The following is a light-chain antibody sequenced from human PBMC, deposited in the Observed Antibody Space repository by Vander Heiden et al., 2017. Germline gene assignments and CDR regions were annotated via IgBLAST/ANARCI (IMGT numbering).Light chain of an antibody. CDR3: DAWDDSLNGFWV. CDR2: SNN. CDR1: SSNIGSNT. J-gene: IGLJ3*02. V-gene: IGLV1-44*01. Sequence: QSVLTPPPSASGTPGQRVTISCSGSSSNIGSNTVNWYQYLPRTAPKPLIYSNNQRHAGAAVRFSGSKSGTAASVAISGLQAEDEDDYYCDAWDDSLNGFWVFGGGTKLTVL.